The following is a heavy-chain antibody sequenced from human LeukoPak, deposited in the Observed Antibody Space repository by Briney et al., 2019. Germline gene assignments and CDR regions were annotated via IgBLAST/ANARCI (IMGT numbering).Heavy chain of an antibody. V-gene: IGHV3-53*01. Sequence: GGSLRLSCAASGFTVSSNYMSWVRQAPGKGLEWVSVIYSGGGTYYADSVKGRFTISRDNSKNTLYLQMNSLRAEDTAVYYCAKDLSSGWYPYYFDFWGRGTLVTVSS. D-gene: IGHD6-19*01. CDR1: GFTVSSNY. CDR2: IYSGGGT. J-gene: IGHJ4*02. CDR3: AKDLSSGWYPYYFDF.